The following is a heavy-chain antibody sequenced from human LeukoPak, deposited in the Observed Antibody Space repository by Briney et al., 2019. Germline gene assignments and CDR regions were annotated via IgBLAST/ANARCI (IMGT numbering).Heavy chain of an antibody. J-gene: IGHJ4*02. CDR3: ARDLLAAAARGLFDY. CDR1: GYTFTSYG. Sequence: ASVKVSCTASGYTFTSYGISWVRQAPGQGLEWMGWISAYNGNTNYAQKLQGRVTMTTDTSTSTAYMELRSLRSDDTAVYYCARDLLAAAARGLFDYWGQGTLVTVSS. D-gene: IGHD6-13*01. CDR2: ISAYNGNT. V-gene: IGHV1-18*01.